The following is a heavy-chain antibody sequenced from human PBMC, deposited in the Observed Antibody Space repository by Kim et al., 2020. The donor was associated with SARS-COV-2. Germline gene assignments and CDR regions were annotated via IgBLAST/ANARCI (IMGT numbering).Heavy chain of an antibody. CDR3: VRGYEMENWFDP. V-gene: IGHV1-69*01. Sequence: NYAQKFQGRGTVTADESTSTAYMGLSSLRSEDTAVYYCVRGYEMENWFDPWGQGTLVTVSS. J-gene: IGHJ5*02. D-gene: IGHD1-1*01.